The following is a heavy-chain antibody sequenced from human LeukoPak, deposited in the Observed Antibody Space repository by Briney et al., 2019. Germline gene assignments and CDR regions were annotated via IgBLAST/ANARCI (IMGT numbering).Heavy chain of an antibody. CDR1: GGSISSGDYF. V-gene: IGHV4-30-4*01. D-gene: IGHD3-3*01. Sequence: PSQTLSLTCSVSGGSISSGDYFWTWIHQPPGKGLEYIGCIYYSGTTYYNPSLKSRITMSVDMSANQFSLRLTSVSAADTAVYYCTRAYWIGFHFDSWGQGILVSVSS. CDR2: IYYSGTT. J-gene: IGHJ4*02. CDR3: TRAYWIGFHFDS.